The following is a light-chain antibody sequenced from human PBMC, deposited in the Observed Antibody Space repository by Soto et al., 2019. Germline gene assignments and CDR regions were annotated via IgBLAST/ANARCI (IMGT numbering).Light chain of an antibody. V-gene: IGLV1-47*01. CDR2: RDG. J-gene: IGLJ1*01. Sequence: QSVLTQPPSASGTPGQSLTISCSGSSSNIGSHFVYWYQHVPGTAPKLLIFRDGQRPSGVPARFFGSKSGTSASLAFSGLRSEDEADYYCCSLTTSHTYVFGSGTKLTVL. CDR1: SSNIGSHF. CDR3: CSLTTSHTYV.